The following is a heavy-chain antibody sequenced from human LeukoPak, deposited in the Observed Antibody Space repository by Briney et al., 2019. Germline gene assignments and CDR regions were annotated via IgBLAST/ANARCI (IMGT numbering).Heavy chain of an antibody. CDR1: EFTFSSYV. Sequence: PGGALRLCCAAHEFTFSSYVLNTVRQAPGKGLEWVSYISSSGTSIYYADSVKGRFTMSRDNAKNSLFLQMNTLRAEVTAVYHCARASTVGYDYWGQGTLVTVSS. D-gene: IGHD5-24*01. CDR2: ISSSGTSI. J-gene: IGHJ4*02. CDR3: ARASTVGYDY. V-gene: IGHV3-48*04.